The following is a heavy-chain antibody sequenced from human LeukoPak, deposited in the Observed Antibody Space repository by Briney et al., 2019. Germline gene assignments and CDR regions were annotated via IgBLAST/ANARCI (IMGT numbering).Heavy chain of an antibody. Sequence: ATVKVSCKASGGTFSSYAISWVRQAPGQGLEWMGWINPNSGGTNHAQKFRGWVTMTRDTSISTAYMELSRLRSDDTAVYYCARGSSPYYGSGSPYGMDVWGQGTTVTVSS. D-gene: IGHD3-10*01. CDR2: INPNSGGT. J-gene: IGHJ6*02. V-gene: IGHV1-2*04. CDR1: GGTFSSYA. CDR3: ARGSSPYYGSGSPYGMDV.